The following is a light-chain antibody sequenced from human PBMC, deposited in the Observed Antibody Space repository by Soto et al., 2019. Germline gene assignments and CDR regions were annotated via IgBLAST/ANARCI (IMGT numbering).Light chain of an antibody. CDR1: SSDVGGYNY. J-gene: IGLJ1*01. V-gene: IGLV2-14*01. Sequence: QSVLTQPASVSGSPGQSITISCTGTSSDVGGYNYVSWYQQHPGKAPKLMIYDVSNRPSGVSNRFSGSKSGNTASLTISGLKAEDEADSYCSSYTRSSTLVFGTGTTLTVL. CDR3: SSYTRSSTLV. CDR2: DVS.